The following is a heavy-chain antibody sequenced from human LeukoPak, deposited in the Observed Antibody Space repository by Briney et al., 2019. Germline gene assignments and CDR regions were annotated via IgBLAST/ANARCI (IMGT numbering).Heavy chain of an antibody. V-gene: IGHV4-39*01. CDR3: ARRSSTVAFDY. J-gene: IGHJ4*02. Sequence: SETLSLTCTASGGSISSSTYYWDWIRQPPGKGLEWIGSIYYSGSTYYNPSLKSRVTISVDTSKNQFSLKLSSVTAADTAVYYCARRSSTVAFDYWGQGTLVTVSS. D-gene: IGHD4-23*01. CDR2: IYYSGST. CDR1: GGSISSSTYY.